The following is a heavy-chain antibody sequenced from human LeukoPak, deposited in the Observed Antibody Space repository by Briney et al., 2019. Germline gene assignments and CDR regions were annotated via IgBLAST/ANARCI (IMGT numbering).Heavy chain of an antibody. Sequence: PGGSLRLSRAASGFTFSNSWIHWVRHAPGKGLVWVSRINSDGTTTNYADSVKGRFTISRDNAKNTLYLQMNSLRVEDTAVYYCASNSGLGWGQGTLVTVSS. CDR1: GFTFSNSW. CDR3: ASNSGLG. D-gene: IGHD5-12*01. J-gene: IGHJ4*02. CDR2: INSDGTTT. V-gene: IGHV3-74*01.